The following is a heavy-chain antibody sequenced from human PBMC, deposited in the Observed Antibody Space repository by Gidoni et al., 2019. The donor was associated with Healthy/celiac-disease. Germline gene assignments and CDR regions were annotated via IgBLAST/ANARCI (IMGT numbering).Heavy chain of an antibody. Sequence: RTGDYYWSWIRQPPGKGLEWIGYIYYSGSTYYNPSLKSRVTISVDTSKNQFSLKLSSVTAADTAVYYCARGQLGYCTNGVCPPTNWFDPRGQGTLVTVSS. V-gene: IGHV4-30-4*01. CDR2: IYYSGST. CDR1: RTGDYY. J-gene: IGHJ5*02. D-gene: IGHD2-8*01. CDR3: ARGQLGYCTNGVCPPTNWFDP.